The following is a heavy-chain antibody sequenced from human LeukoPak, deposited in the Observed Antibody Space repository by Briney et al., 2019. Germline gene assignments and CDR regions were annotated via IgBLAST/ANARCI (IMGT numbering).Heavy chain of an antibody. V-gene: IGHV4-59*12. D-gene: IGHD3-9*01. CDR2: IYYSGST. J-gene: IGHJ4*02. CDR1: GGSISSYY. CDR3: ARDREYYDILTGYYKNPYFDY. Sequence: SETLSLTCTVSGGSISSYYWSWIRQPPGKGLEWIGYIYYSGSTNYNPSLKSRVTISVDTAKNQFSLKLSSVTAADTAVYYCARDREYYDILTGYYKNPYFDYWGQGTLVTVSS.